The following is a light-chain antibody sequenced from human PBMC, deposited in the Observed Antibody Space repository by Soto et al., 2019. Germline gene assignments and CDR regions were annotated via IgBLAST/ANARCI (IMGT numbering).Light chain of an antibody. J-gene: IGKJ5*01. Sequence: DIQMTQSPSAMSASVGDRVTISCRARQDINTYLAWLQQKPGEVPKRLIYAASSLQSGVPSRFRAIGSGTDFTLTISGLQPEDFATYFCLQHYNYPISCGQGTRLEIK. CDR1: QDINTY. V-gene: IGKV1-17*03. CDR2: AAS. CDR3: LQHYNYPIS.